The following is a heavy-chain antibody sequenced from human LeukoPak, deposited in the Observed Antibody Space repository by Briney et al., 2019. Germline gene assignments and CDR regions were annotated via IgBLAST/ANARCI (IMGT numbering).Heavy chain of an antibody. V-gene: IGHV3-64D*06. J-gene: IGHJ1*01. CDR3: AYSSGYYH. CDR2: ITSNGGST. CDR1: GITLSNYA. Sequence: GGSLRLSCSASGITLSNYAMHWVRQAPGRGLEYVSAITSNGGSTYYADSVKGRFTISRDNSKNTLYLHMSTLRPEDTAVYYCAYSSGYYHWGQGTLVTVSS. D-gene: IGHD3-22*01.